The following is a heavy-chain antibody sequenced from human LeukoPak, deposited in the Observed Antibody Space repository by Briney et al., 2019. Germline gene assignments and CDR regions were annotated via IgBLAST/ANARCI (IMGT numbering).Heavy chain of an antibody. CDR3: AREGDTYYYVAY. CDR1: GFMFSNYW. CDR2: IKQDGSEK. V-gene: IGHV3-7*01. D-gene: IGHD2-21*02. Sequence: GGSLRLSCAGSGFMFSNYWMTWVRQAPGKGLEWVANIKQDGSEKYYVDSVKGRFTISRDNAKNSLYLQMNSLRAEDMAVYYCAREGDTYYYVAYWGQGTLVTVSS. J-gene: IGHJ4*02.